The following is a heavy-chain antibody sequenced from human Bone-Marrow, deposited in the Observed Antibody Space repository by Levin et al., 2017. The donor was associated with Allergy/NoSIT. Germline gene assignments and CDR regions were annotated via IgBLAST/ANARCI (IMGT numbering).Heavy chain of an antibody. CDR2: SHHSGET. D-gene: IGHD5-18*01. Sequence: TGGSLRLSCTVSGGSVNHDYWSWIRQPPGRGLEWIAYSHHSGETKYNPSLNGRVTISVDTSRNQVPLRLTSVTAEDTAVYYCARQPSDTAAFDNWGQGTLVTVSS. J-gene: IGHJ4*02. CDR1: GGSVNHDY. CDR3: ARQPSDTAAFDN. V-gene: IGHV4-59*02.